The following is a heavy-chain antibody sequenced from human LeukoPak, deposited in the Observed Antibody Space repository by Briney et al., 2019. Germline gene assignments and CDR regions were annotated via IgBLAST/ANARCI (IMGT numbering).Heavy chain of an antibody. V-gene: IGHV1-2*02. CDR3: ARVSYDSSSYYYDLDY. J-gene: IGHJ4*02. CDR1: GYTFTGYY. CDR2: INPNSGGT. D-gene: IGHD3-22*01. Sequence: ASVRVTCKASGYTFTGYYIHWVRQAPGQGLEWMRWINPNSGGTNFAQKFRGRVAMTRDTSISTAYMELNRVRSDDTAVYFCARVSYDSSSYYYDLDYWGQGTLVTVSS.